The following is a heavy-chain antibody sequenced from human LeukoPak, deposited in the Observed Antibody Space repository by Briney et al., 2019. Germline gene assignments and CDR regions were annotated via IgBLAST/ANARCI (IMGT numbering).Heavy chain of an antibody. D-gene: IGHD1-7*01. Sequence: SETLSLTCTVSGGSISSSSYYWGWIRQPPGKGLEWIGSIYYSGSTYYNPSLKSRVTISVDTSKNQFSLKLSSVTAADTAVYYCARGENYQPGDYWGQGTLVTVSS. J-gene: IGHJ4*02. CDR3: ARGENYQPGDY. CDR1: GGSISSSSYY. V-gene: IGHV4-39*07. CDR2: IYYSGST.